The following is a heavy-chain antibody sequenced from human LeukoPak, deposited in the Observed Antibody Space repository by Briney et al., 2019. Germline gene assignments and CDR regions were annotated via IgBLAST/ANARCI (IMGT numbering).Heavy chain of an antibody. V-gene: IGHV4-39*07. CDR3: VRAGDDYGGNLSIDY. J-gene: IGHJ4*02. CDR1: GGSISSSSYY. CDR2: IYYSGST. Sequence: SETLSLTCTVSGGSISSSSYYWGWIRQPPGKGLEWIGSIYYSGSTYYNPSLKSRITISVDTSKNQFSLKLSSLIAADTAVYYCVRAGDDYGGNLSIDYWGQGTLVTVSS. D-gene: IGHD4-23*01.